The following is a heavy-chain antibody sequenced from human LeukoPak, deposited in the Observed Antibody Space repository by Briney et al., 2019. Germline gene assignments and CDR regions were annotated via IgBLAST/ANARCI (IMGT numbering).Heavy chain of an antibody. CDR3: ARAVPATIDAFDL. Sequence: SETLSLTCTVSGGSISSYYWSWIRQPPGKGLEWIGYIYYSGSTNYNPSLKSRVTISVDTSKNQFSLKLSSVTAADTAVYFCARAVPATIDAFDLWGQGTMVTVSS. V-gene: IGHV4-59*01. D-gene: IGHD2-2*02. J-gene: IGHJ3*01. CDR1: GGSISSYY. CDR2: IYYSGST.